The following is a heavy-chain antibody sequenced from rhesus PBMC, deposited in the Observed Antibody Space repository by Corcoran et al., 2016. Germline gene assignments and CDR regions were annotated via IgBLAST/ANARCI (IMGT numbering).Heavy chain of an antibody. CDR1: GGSISSNY. J-gene: IGHJ4*01. CDR2: ISGSGGST. V-gene: IGHV4-173*01. Sequence: QLQLQESGPGLVKPSETLSLTCAVSGGSISSNYWSWLRQPPGKGLEWIGRISGSGGSTDYNPSLKSRVTISTDTSKNQFCLKLSSVTAADTAVYYCARDLTIVVVFEGFDYWGQGVLVTVSS. D-gene: IGHD3-16*01. CDR3: ARDLTIVVVFEGFDY.